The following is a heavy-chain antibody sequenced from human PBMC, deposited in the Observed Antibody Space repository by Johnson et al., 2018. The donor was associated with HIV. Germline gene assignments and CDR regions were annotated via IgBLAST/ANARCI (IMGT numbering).Heavy chain of an antibody. D-gene: IGHD2-21*02. V-gene: IGHV3-53*01. J-gene: IGHJ3*02. CDR1: GFTVSSNY. CDR2: IYSGGST. Sequence: VQLVESGGGLIQPGGSLRLSCAASGFTVSSNYMSWVRQAPGKGLEWVSVIYSGGSTYYADSVKGRFTTSRDNSKNTRYLQMNSLRAEDTAVYYCSRYKCGGYCNDAFDIWGQGTMVIVSS. CDR3: SRYKCGGYCNDAFDI.